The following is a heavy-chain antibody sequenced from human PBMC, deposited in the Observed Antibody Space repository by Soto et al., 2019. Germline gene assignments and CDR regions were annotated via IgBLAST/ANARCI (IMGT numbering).Heavy chain of an antibody. Sequence: QVQLVQSGAEVKKPGSSVKVSCKASGGTFSSYAISWVRQAPGQGLEWMGGIIPIFGTANYAQKFQGRVTITADESTSSAYMELSSLRSEDTAVYYCARDPALRGYSYGPNPYYYYYGMDVWGQGTTVTVSS. CDR1: GGTFSSYA. V-gene: IGHV1-69*01. J-gene: IGHJ6*02. CDR3: ARDPALRGYSYGPNPYYYYYGMDV. D-gene: IGHD5-18*01. CDR2: IIPIFGTA.